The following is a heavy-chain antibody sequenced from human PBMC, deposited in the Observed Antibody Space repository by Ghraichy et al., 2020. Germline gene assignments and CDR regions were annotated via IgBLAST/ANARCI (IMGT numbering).Heavy chain of an antibody. CDR1: GFTFSSYA. CDR2: ISGRGSHT. CDR3: GRWDPGSTLGGYAFDI. D-gene: IGHD3-16*01. Sequence: GGSLRLSCAASGFTFSSYAMTWVRQAPGKGLEWVSGISGRGSHTYYADSTKGRFTISRDNSKSTLYLQMNTLRAEDTAVYYCGRWDPGSTLGGYAFDIWGQGTMVTVSS. J-gene: IGHJ3*02. V-gene: IGHV3-23*01.